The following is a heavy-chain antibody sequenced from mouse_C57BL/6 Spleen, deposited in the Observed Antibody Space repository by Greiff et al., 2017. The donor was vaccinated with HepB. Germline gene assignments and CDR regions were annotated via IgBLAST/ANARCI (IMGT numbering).Heavy chain of an antibody. CDR1: GYTFTSYW. V-gene: IGHV1-55*01. D-gene: IGHD4-1*01. J-gene: IGHJ3*01. Sequence: QVQLQQPGAELVKPGASVKMSCTASGYTFTSYWITWVKQRPGQGLEWIGDIYPGSGSTNYNEKFKGKATLTVDTSSSTAYLQLSSLTSEDSAVYYCAREGGLGTPFAYWGQGTLVTVSA. CDR3: AREGGLGTPFAY. CDR2: IYPGSGST.